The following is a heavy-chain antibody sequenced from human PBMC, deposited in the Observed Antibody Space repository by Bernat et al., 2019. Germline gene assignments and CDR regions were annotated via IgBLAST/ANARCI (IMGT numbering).Heavy chain of an antibody. CDR1: GYTFTSYG. CDR2: ISAYNGNT. Sequence: QVQLVQSGAEVKKPGASVKVSCKASGYTFTSYGISWVRQAPGQGLEWMGWISAYNGNTNYAQKLQGRVTMTTDTSTSTAYMELRSLRSDDTAVYYCARDCMRLWFGESKTLGYYYGMDVWGQGTTVNISS. J-gene: IGHJ6*02. V-gene: IGHV1-18*01. CDR3: ARDCMRLWFGESKTLGYYYGMDV. D-gene: IGHD3-10*01.